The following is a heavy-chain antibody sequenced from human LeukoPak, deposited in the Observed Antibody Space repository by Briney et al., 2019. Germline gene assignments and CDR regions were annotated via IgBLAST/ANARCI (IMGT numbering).Heavy chain of an antibody. D-gene: IGHD3-10*01. J-gene: IGHJ6*03. Sequence: PSETLSLTCTVSGGSISRYYWSWIRQPAGKGLEWIGRIYTSGSTNYNPSLKSRVTMSVDTSKNQFSLKLSSVTAADTAVYYCARTVGDGSGSYLYYYYYMDVWGKGTTVTVSS. CDR1: GGSISRYY. CDR2: IYTSGST. V-gene: IGHV4-4*07. CDR3: ARTVGDGSGSYLYYYYYMDV.